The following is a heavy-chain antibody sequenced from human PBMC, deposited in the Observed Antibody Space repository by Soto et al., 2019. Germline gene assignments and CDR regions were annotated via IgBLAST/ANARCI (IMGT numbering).Heavy chain of an antibody. CDR3: ARGPGPYYYYYMDV. V-gene: IGHV4-34*01. CDR2: INHSGST. J-gene: IGHJ6*03. Sequence: PSETLSLTCAVYGGSFSGYYWSWIRQPPGKGLEWIGEINHSGSTNYNPSLKSRVTISVDTSKNQFSLKLSSVTAADTAVYYCARGPGPYYYYYMDVWGKGTAVTVSS. CDR1: GGSFSGYY.